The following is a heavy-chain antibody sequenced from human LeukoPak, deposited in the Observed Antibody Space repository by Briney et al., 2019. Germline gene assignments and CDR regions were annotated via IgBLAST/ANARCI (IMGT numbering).Heavy chain of an antibody. J-gene: IGHJ4*02. Sequence: GGSLRLSCAASGFNFDGFALFWVRQAPGQGLEYVSGINWNSGSVDYADSVKGRLTTSRDNAKNSLYLQMNSLRVEDTALYYCAKGTGGYYGPFDSWGQGTLVTVSS. CDR2: INWNSGSV. V-gene: IGHV3-9*01. D-gene: IGHD3-22*01. CDR3: AKGTGGYYGPFDS. CDR1: GFNFDGFA.